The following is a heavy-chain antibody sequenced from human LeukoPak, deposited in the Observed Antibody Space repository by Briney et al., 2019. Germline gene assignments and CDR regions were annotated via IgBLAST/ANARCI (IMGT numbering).Heavy chain of an antibody. V-gene: IGHV4-39*01. D-gene: IGHD3-3*01. CDR2: MCYSGST. CDR1: GDSISSSSYY. Sequence: SETLSLTCTVSGDSISSSSYYWGWIRQPPGKGLEWIGSMCYSGSTYYNSSLKSRVTLSVDTSKNQFSLKLSSVTAADTAVYYCASKRITIFGVVRGIDYWGQGTLVTVSS. J-gene: IGHJ4*02. CDR3: ASKRITIFGVVRGIDY.